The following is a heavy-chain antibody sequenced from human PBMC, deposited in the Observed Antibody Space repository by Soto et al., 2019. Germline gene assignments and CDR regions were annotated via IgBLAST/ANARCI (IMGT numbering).Heavy chain of an antibody. J-gene: IGHJ4*02. Sequence: PGGFLRLSCVASGFTLSSYDMHWVRRATGKGLEWVSVIATSGDTYYPASVKGRFTISRDNAKNSLYLQMSSLTAEDTAVYYCAREHGSGSVYSFDFWGQGTPVTVSS. CDR2: IATSGDT. CDR1: GFTLSSYD. D-gene: IGHD3-10*01. V-gene: IGHV3-13*01. CDR3: AREHGSGSVYSFDF.